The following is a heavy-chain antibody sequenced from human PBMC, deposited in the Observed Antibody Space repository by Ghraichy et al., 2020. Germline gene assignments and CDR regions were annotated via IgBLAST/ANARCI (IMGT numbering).Heavy chain of an antibody. J-gene: IGHJ4*02. V-gene: IGHV3-15*01. CDR1: GFTFSNAW. CDR3: TTLAEGFWSGPDY. D-gene: IGHD3-3*01. CDR2: IKSKTDGGTT. Sequence: GGSLRLSCAASGFTFSNAWMSWVRQAPGKGLEWVGRIKSKTDGGTTDYAAPVKGRFTISRDDSKNTLYLQMNSLKTEDTAVYYCTTLAEGFWSGPDYWGQGTLVTVSS.